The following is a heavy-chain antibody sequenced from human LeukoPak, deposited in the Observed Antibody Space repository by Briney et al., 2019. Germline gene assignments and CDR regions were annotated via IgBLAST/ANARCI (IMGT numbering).Heavy chain of an antibody. Sequence: ASVKVSCKASRGTFSSYAISWVRQAPGQGLGWVGGIIPIFGTANYAQKFQGRVTITADESTSTAYMELSSLRSEDTAVYYCARRGYSSGWYTEDYWGQGTLVTVSS. CDR1: RGTFSSYA. J-gene: IGHJ4*02. CDR3: ARRGYSSGWYTEDY. D-gene: IGHD6-19*01. CDR2: IIPIFGTA. V-gene: IGHV1-69*13.